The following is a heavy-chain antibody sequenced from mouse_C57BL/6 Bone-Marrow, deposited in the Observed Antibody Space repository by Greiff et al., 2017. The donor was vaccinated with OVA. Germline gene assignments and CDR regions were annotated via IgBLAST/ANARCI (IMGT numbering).Heavy chain of an antibody. CDR3: ARGVFFDY. CDR2: IYPGGGYT. CDR1: GYTFTNYW. Sequence: VQLQESGAELVRPGPSVKMSCKASGYTFTNYWIGWAKQRPGHGLEWIGDIYPGGGYTNYNEKFKGKATLTADKSSSTAYMQFSSLTSEDSAIYYCARGVFFDYWGQGTTLTVSS. J-gene: IGHJ2*01. V-gene: IGHV1-63*01.